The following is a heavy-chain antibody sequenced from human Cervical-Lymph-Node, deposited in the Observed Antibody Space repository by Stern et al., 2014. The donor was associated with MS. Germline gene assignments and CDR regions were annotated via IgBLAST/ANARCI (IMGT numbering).Heavy chain of an antibody. CDR2: ISWEDDK. CDR3: AHTLAFCDGDCPDAFDV. Sequence: HITLKESGPTLVKPTETLTLTCTFSGFSLSTDYVGVGWIRQPPGTALAWIALISWEDDKRYSPSLKTRLTITKDTSRNQVVLTMTNIDPVDTATYFCAHTLAFCDGDCPDAFDVWGQGTVVIVSS. CDR1: GFSLSTDYVG. D-gene: IGHD2-21*02. J-gene: IGHJ3*01. V-gene: IGHV2-5*02.